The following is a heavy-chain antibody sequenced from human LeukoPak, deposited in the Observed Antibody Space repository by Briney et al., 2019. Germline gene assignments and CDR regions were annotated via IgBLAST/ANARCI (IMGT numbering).Heavy chain of an antibody. V-gene: IGHV5-51*01. CDR3: ARTYDSSAFDAFDI. J-gene: IGHJ3*02. D-gene: IGHD3-22*01. Sequence: HGESLKISCKGSGYSFTSYWIGWVRQMPGKGLEWMGIVYPGDSDTRYSPSFQGQVTISADKSISTAYLQWSSLKASDTAMYYCARTYDSSAFDAFDIWGQGTMVTVSS. CDR1: GYSFTSYW. CDR2: VYPGDSDT.